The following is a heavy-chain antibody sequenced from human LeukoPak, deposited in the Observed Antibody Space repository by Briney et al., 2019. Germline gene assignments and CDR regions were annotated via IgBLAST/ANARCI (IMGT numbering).Heavy chain of an antibody. CDR3: AKGSSYGSGSYPDDY. CDR1: GFTFSTFA. J-gene: IGHJ4*02. D-gene: IGHD3-10*01. Sequence: GGSLRLSCAASGFTFSTFAMIWVRQPPGKGLEWVSSIFPSGGEIHYADSVRGRFTISRDNSKSTLSLQMNSLRAEDTAVYYCAKGSSYGSGSYPDDYWGQGTLVTVSS. V-gene: IGHV3-23*01. CDR2: IFPSGGEI.